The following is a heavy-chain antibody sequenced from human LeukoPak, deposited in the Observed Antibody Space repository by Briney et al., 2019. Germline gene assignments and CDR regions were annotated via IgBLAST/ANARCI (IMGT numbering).Heavy chain of an antibody. D-gene: IGHD2-8*01. CDR3: ARLREYCTNGVCYLYYGMDV. V-gene: IGHV1-2*02. Sequence: GASVKVSCKASGYTLPGYYMHWVRPAPGQGLEWVGGINPNSGGQNYARKFQGRVTMTRDTSISTAYMELSRLRSDDTAVYYCARLREYCTNGVCYLYYGMDVCGQGTTFTVSS. J-gene: IGHJ6*02. CDR1: GYTLPGYY. CDR2: INPNSGGQ.